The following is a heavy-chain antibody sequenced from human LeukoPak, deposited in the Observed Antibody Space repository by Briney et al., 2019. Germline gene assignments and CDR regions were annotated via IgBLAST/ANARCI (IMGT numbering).Heavy chain of an antibody. CDR3: ARDYYGSGSYAV. CDR1: GGSFSGYY. V-gene: IGHV4-34*01. Sequence: SETLSLTCTVYGGSFSGYYWSWIRQPPGKGLEWIGEINHSGSTNYNPSLKSRVTISVDTSKNQFSLKLSSVTAADTAVYYCARDYYGSGSYAVWGQGTLVTVSS. CDR2: INHSGST. D-gene: IGHD3-10*01. J-gene: IGHJ4*02.